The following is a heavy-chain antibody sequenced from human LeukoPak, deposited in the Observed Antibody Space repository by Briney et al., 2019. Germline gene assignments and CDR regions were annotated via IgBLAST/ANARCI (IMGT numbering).Heavy chain of an antibody. V-gene: IGHV3-21*01. D-gene: IGHD3-9*01. CDR1: GFTFSNYS. CDR3: ARDCRRYFDWPPCDAFDI. J-gene: IGHJ3*02. CDR2: ISSSSSYI. Sequence: PGGSLRLSCAASGFTFSNYSMNWVRQAPGKGLEWVSSISSSSSYIYYADSVKGRFTISRDNAKNSLYLQMNSLRAEDTAVYYCARDCRRYFDWPPCDAFDIWGQGTMVTVSS.